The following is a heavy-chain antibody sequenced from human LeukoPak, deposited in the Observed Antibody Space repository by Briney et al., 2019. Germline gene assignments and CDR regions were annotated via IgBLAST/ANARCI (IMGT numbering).Heavy chain of an antibody. CDR2: IIPILGIA. V-gene: IGHV1-69*04. J-gene: IGHJ3*02. D-gene: IGHD6-6*01. Sequence: SVKVSCKASGGTFSSYTISWVRQAPGQGLEWMGRIIPILGIANYAQKFQGRVTITADKSTSTAYMELSSLRSEDTAVYYCARDKRLAPHHDAFDIWGQGTMVTVSS. CDR3: ARDKRLAPHHDAFDI. CDR1: GGTFSSYT.